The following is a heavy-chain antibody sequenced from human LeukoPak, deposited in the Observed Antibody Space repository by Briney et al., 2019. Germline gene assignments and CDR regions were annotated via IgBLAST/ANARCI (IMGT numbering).Heavy chain of an antibody. CDR1: IDSFSNYH. CDR2: VNEVGGT. Sequence: SETLSLTCAVYIDSFSNYHWNWIRQTPSKGLEWIGEVNEVGGTNISPSLRNRVVLSVDTSKNQFFLKLISVTVADTAVYYCARGQGATVPQVGKNWFDPWGQGTRVTVSS. CDR3: ARGQGATVPQVGKNWFDP. V-gene: IGHV4-34*01. D-gene: IGHD1-26*01. J-gene: IGHJ5*02.